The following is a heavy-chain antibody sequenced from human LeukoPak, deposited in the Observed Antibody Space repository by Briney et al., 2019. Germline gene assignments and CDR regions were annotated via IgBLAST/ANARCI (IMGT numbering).Heavy chain of an antibody. J-gene: IGHJ5*02. CDR1: GFTLSNAY. D-gene: IGHD1-26*01. CDR3: TTTIAGVTTWFDP. V-gene: IGHV3-15*01. Sequence: KPGGSLRLSCAASGFTLSNAYMSWVCQAPGKGLEWVGRIKNKTNGGTTDYAAPVKGRFTISRDDSKNTLYLQMNSLKTEDTAVYYCTTTIAGVTTWFDPWGQGTLVTVSS. CDR2: IKNKTNGGTT.